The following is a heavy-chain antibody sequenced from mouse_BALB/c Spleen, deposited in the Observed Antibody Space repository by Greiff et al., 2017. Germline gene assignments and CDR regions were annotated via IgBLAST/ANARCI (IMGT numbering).Heavy chain of an antibody. J-gene: IGHJ4*01. CDR1: GYTFSSYW. Sequence: QVQLQQSGAELMKPGASVKISCKATGYTFSSYWIEWVKQRPGHGLEWIGEILPGSGSTNYNEKFKGKATFTADTSSNTAYMQLSSLTSEDSAVYYCTTYRYDVAMDYWGQGTSVTVSS. D-gene: IGHD2-14*01. V-gene: IGHV1-9*01. CDR3: TTYRYDVAMDY. CDR2: ILPGSGST.